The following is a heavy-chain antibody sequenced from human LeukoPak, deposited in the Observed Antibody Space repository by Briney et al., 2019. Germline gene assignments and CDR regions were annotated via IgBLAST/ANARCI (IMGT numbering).Heavy chain of an antibody. CDR1: GYSISSSYY. Sequence: SETLSLTCTVSGYSISSSYYWGWIRQPPGKGLEWIGSIYHSGSTYYNPSLKSRVTISVDTSKNQFSLKLSSVTAADTDVYYFARGLGYWSSNSCRYYFDYWGQGTLVTVSS. D-gene: IGHD2-2*01. V-gene: IGHV4-38-2*02. CDR3: ARGLGYWSSNSCRYYFDY. J-gene: IGHJ4*02. CDR2: IYHSGST.